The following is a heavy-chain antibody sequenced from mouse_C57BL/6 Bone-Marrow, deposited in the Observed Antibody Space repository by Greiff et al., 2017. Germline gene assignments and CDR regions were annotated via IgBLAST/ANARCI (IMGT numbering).Heavy chain of an antibody. CDR1: GYTFTSYW. CDR2: IHPNSGST. D-gene: IGHD2-4*01. Sequence: QVQLQQPGAVLVKPGASVKLSCKASGYTFTSYWMHWVKQRPGQGLEWIGMIHPNSGSTNYNEKFKSKATLTVDKSSSTAYMQLSSLTSEDSAVYYCARGALSYYDYDVSFDYWGQGTTLTVSS. J-gene: IGHJ2*01. CDR3: ARGALSYYDYDVSFDY. V-gene: IGHV1-64*01.